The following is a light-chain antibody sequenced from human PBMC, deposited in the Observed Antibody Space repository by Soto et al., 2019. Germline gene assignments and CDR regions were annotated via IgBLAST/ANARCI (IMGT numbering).Light chain of an antibody. J-gene: IGKJ1*01. V-gene: IGKV1-5*01. CDR2: DAS. CDR3: QQYNIYGT. CDR1: QSIRSW. Sequence: DIQMTQSPSILSASVGDRVTITCRASQSIRSWLAWYQEKPGKAPKLLIYDASSLESGVPSRFSGSGSGTEFTLTISSLQPDDFATYYCQQYNIYGTFGQGTKVDIK.